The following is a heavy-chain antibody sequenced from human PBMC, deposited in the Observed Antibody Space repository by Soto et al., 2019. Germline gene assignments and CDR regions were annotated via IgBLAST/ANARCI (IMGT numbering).Heavy chain of an antibody. J-gene: IGHJ5*02. Sequence: SETLSLTCTVSGGSISDISYCWGWIRQPPGKGLQWIGCMFYSGATYYNPSLKNRVTLSVDTSNKAFSLKLVSVTAPDTAVYYCARHKSGSDWLDPWGQGTLVTVSS. CDR2: MFYSGAT. D-gene: IGHD2-15*01. CDR3: ARHKSGSDWLDP. V-gene: IGHV4-39*01. CDR1: GGSISDISYC.